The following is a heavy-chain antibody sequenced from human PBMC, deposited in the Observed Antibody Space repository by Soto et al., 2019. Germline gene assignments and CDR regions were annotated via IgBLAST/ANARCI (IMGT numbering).Heavy chain of an antibody. CDR2: IGGSGTIT. Sequence: EVQLLESGGGLVQPGGSLRLSCEASGFTFSSYGMSWVRQAPGKGLEWVSAIGGSGTITYYADSVKGQFTISRDNSKNTLYLQMNGLRAEDTAVYYCAKDNYFGSGTYYGTFDYWGQGTPVTVSS. V-gene: IGHV3-23*01. D-gene: IGHD3-10*01. CDR3: AKDNYFGSGTYYGTFDY. J-gene: IGHJ4*02. CDR1: GFTFSSYG.